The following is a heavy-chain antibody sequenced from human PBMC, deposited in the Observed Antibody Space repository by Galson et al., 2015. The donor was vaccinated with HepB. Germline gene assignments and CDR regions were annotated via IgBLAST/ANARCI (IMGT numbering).Heavy chain of an antibody. D-gene: IGHD3-22*01. CDR1: GYSFTSYW. Sequence: QSGAEVKKPGESLKISCKGSGYSFTSYWIGWVRQMPGKGLEWMGIIYPGDSDTRYSPSFQGQVTISADKSTSTAYLQWSSLKASDTAMYYCARHGVYYYDSTDKGGFFDYWGQGTLVTVSS. V-gene: IGHV5-51*01. CDR3: ARHGVYYYDSTDKGGFFDY. J-gene: IGHJ4*02. CDR2: IYPGDSDT.